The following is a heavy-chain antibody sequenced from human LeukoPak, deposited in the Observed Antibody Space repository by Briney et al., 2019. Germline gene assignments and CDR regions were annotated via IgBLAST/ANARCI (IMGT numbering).Heavy chain of an antibody. J-gene: IGHJ6*03. CDR1: GFTFSSYS. Sequence: GGSLRLSCAASGFTFSSYSMNWVRQAPGKGLEWVSSFSSSGRYIYYVDSVKGRFTISRDNAKNSLYLQMNSLRAEDTAVYYCARGGPGRSLTIVPERTKYYMDVWGKGATVTVSS. CDR3: ARGGPGRSLTIVPERTKYYMDV. V-gene: IGHV3-21*01. D-gene: IGHD1-26*01. CDR2: FSSSGRYI.